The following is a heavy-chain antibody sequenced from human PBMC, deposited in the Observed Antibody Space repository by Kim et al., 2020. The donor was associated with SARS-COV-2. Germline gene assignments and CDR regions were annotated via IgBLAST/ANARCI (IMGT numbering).Heavy chain of an antibody. CDR2: INHSGST. CDR3: ARFPDSSSWTNYYYYYGMDV. J-gene: IGHJ6*02. CDR1: GGSFSGYY. Sequence: SETLSLTCAVYGGSFSGYYWSWIRQPPGKGLEWIGEINHSGSTNYNPSLKSRVTISVDTSKNQFSLKLSSVTAADTAVYYCARFPDSSSWTNYYYYYGMDVWGQGTTVTVSS. V-gene: IGHV4-34*01. D-gene: IGHD6-13*01.